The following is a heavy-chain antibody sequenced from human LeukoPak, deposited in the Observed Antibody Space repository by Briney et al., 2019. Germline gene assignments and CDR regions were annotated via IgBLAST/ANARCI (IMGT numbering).Heavy chain of an antibody. D-gene: IGHD3-10*01. J-gene: IGHJ5*02. V-gene: IGHV3-15*01. CDR2: IKSKTAGGAT. CDR3: YSSGRGP. Sequence: GGSLRLSCEASGLTFSNAWMTWVRQTPGKGLEWVGRIKSKTAGGATDYTAPVKGRFTISRDDSEKTAFLQMNSLQSEDTAVYFCYSSGRGPWGQGTLVIVSS. CDR1: GLTFSNAW.